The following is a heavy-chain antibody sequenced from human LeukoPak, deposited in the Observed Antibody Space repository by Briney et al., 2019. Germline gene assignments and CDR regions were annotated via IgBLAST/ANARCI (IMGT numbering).Heavy chain of an antibody. J-gene: IGHJ6*02. CDR3: ASDHYDFWSGYHPPSYYYYYGMDV. D-gene: IGHD3-3*01. V-gene: IGHV1-69*13. CDR2: IIPIFRTA. CDR1: GGTFSSYA. Sequence: ASVKVSCKASGGTFSSYAISWVRQAPGQGLEWMGGIIPIFRTANYAQKFQGRVTITADESTSTAYMELSSLRSEDTAVYYCASDHYDFWSGYHPPSYYYYYGMDVWGQGTTVTVSS.